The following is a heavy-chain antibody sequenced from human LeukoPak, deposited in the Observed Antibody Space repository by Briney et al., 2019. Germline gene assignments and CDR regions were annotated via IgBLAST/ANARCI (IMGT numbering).Heavy chain of an antibody. Sequence: ASVKVSCKASGYTFTGYYMHWVRQAPGQGLEWMGIINPSGGSTSYAQKFQGRVTMTRDTSTSTVYMELSSLRSEDTAVYYCARGLSRLVAATYYYGMDVWGQGTTVTVSS. CDR2: INPSGGST. V-gene: IGHV1-46*01. CDR3: ARGLSRLVAATYYYGMDV. J-gene: IGHJ6*02. CDR1: GYTFTGYY. D-gene: IGHD2-15*01.